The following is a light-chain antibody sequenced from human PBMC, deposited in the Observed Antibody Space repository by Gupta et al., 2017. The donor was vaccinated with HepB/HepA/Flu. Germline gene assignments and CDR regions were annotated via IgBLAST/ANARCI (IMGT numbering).Light chain of an antibody. CDR2: EVS. V-gene: IGLV2-23*02. Sequence: QPALPQPASVSGSPAQSITISCTGTSSDVGTYNLVSWYQQHPGNAPKLMIFEVSKWPSGVSNRFSGSKSGNTASLTISGRQAEDEADYYCCSYTSGGTYVFGTGTKVTVL. CDR3: CSYTSGGTYV. CDR1: SSDVGTYNL. J-gene: IGLJ1*01.